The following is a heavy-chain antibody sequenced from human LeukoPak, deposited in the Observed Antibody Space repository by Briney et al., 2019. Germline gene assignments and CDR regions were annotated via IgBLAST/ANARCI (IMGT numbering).Heavy chain of an antibody. CDR1: GFTFSSYA. CDR3: AKEGHVCDFWSGAYYFDY. V-gene: IGHV3-23*01. CDR2: ISGSGGST. D-gene: IGHD3-3*01. Sequence: GGSLRLSCAATGFTFSSYAMSWVRQAPGKGLEWVSAISGSGGSTYYADSVKGRFTISRDNSKNTLYLQMNSLRAEDTAVYYCAKEGHVCDFWSGAYYFDYWGQGTLVTVSS. J-gene: IGHJ4*02.